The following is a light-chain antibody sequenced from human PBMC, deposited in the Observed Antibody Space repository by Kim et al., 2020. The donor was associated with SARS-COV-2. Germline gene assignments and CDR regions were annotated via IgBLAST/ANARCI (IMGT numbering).Light chain of an antibody. CDR3: GSYTSSSTPWV. V-gene: IGLV2-14*03. J-gene: IGLJ3*02. Sequence: QSALTQPASVSGSPGQSITISCTGTSSDVGGYNYVSWYQHHPGKAPKLMICDVTKRPSGVSIRFSGSKSGNTASLTISGLQPEDEADYYCGSYTSSSTPWVFGGGTQLTVL. CDR1: SSDVGGYNY. CDR2: DVT.